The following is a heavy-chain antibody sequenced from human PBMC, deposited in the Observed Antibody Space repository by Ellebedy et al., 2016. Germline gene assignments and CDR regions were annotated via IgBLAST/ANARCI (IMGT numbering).Heavy chain of an antibody. CDR2: IYSGGST. Sequence: GGSLRLSCAASGFTVSSNYMSWVRQAPGKGLEWVSVIYSGGSTYYADSVKGRFTISRDNSKNTLYLQMNSLRADDTAVYYCARVDSSSYNFDYWGQGTLVTVSS. V-gene: IGHV3-53*01. CDR3: ARVDSSSYNFDY. J-gene: IGHJ4*02. D-gene: IGHD6-6*01. CDR1: GFTVSSNY.